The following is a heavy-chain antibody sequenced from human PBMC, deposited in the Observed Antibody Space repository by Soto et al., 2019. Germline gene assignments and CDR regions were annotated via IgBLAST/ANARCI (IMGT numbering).Heavy chain of an antibody. CDR1: GFTFSRYA. Sequence: GGSLRLSCAASGFTFSRYAMHWVRQAPGKGLEWVAVISYDGSNKYYADSVKGRFTISRDNSKNTLYLQMNSLRAEDTAVYYCARDSDDFWSGYLVLWGQGTLVTVSS. CDR3: ARDSDDFWSGYLVL. D-gene: IGHD3-3*01. V-gene: IGHV3-30-3*01. J-gene: IGHJ4*02. CDR2: ISYDGSNK.